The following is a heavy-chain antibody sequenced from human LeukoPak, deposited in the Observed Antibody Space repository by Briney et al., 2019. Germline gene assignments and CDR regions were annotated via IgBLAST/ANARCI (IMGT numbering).Heavy chain of an antibody. V-gene: IGHV3-48*04. Sequence: PGGPLRLSCAASGFTFSSYSMNWVRQAPGKGLEWVSYISSSSSTIYHADSVKGRFTISRDNAKNSLYLQMNSLRAEDTAVYYCARDRGVTLFYYGMDVWGQGTTVTVSS. D-gene: IGHD2-21*02. J-gene: IGHJ6*02. CDR1: GFTFSSYS. CDR2: ISSSSSTI. CDR3: ARDRGVTLFYYGMDV.